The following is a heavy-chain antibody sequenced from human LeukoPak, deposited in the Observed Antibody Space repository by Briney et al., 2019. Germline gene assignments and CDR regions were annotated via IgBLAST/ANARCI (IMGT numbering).Heavy chain of an antibody. CDR1: GGSLSAYY. D-gene: IGHD4-17*01. J-gene: IGHJ3*02. CDR3: ARGSPTGHGDHDAFDI. CDR2: INHSGIT. Sequence: PSETLSLTCGISGGSLSAYYWNWIRQPPGKGLEWIGEINHSGITDHNPSLKSRVTISLDTSKNQFSLKQSSVTAADAAVYYCARGSPTGHGDHDAFDIWGQGTMVTVSS. V-gene: IGHV4-34*01.